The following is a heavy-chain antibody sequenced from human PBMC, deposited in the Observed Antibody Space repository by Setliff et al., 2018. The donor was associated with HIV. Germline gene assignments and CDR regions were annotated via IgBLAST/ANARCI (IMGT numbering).Heavy chain of an antibody. J-gene: IGHJ4*02. Sequence: SGPTLVNPTQTLTLTCTFSGFSLSTSGVGVGWIRQPPGKALEWLAVIYWNDHKYYSPSLRSRLTVTRDTSKNQVVLTMTNMDPLDTATYFCAHTPVSRNQYFFDYWGQGTLVTVSS. CDR3: AHTPVSRNQYFFDY. CDR2: IYWNDHK. CDR1: GFSLSTSGVG. D-gene: IGHD3-9*01. V-gene: IGHV2-5*01.